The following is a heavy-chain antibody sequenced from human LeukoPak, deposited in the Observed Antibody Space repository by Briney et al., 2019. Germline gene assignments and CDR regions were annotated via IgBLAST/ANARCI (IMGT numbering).Heavy chain of an antibody. V-gene: IGHV5-51*01. CDR3: ARTTSSVATNVFDY. Sequence: GASVKVSCKASGYSFSRYAMHWVRQAPGQRLEWMGIIYPGDSDTRYSPSFQGQVTISADKSISTAYLQWSSLKASDTAMYYCARTTSSVATNVFDYWGQGTLVTVSS. D-gene: IGHD5-24*01. CDR1: GYSFSRYA. J-gene: IGHJ4*02. CDR2: IYPGDSDT.